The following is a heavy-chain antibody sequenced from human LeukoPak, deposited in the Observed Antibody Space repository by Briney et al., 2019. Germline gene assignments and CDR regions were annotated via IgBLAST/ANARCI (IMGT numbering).Heavy chain of an antibody. Sequence: GGSLRLSCAASGFTFSSYEMNWVRQAPGKGLEWVSYISSSGSTIYYADSVKGRFTISRDNAKNSLYLQMNSLRAEDTAVYYCARTMPLFDYWGQGTLVTVSS. V-gene: IGHV3-48*03. CDR2: ISSSGSTI. CDR1: GFTFSSYE. J-gene: IGHJ4*02. CDR3: ARTMPLFDY. D-gene: IGHD2-2*01.